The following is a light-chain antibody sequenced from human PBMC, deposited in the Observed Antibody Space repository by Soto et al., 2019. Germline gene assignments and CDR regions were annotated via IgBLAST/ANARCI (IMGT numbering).Light chain of an antibody. CDR2: EVN. CDR1: SSDIGYYDY. CDR3: SSHSSSSAYYV. Sequence: QSVLTQPASVSGSPGQSITISCTGTSSDIGYYDYVSWYQHHSGKAPKLIIYEVNNRPSGVSNRFSGSKSVNTASLTISGLQAADEADYYCSSHSSSSAYYVFGTGTKLTVL. V-gene: IGLV2-14*01. J-gene: IGLJ1*01.